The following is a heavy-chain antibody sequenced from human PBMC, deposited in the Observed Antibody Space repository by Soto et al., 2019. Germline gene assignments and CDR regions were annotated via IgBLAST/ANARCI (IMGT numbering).Heavy chain of an antibody. CDR3: AKDAIAVAGTYYYYGMDV. D-gene: IGHD6-19*01. CDR1: GFTFSRDA. CDR2: ISYDGSNK. V-gene: IGHV3-30-3*01. J-gene: IGHJ6*02. Sequence: SGGSLRLSCAASGFTFSRDAMHWVRQAPGKGLEWVAVISYDGSNKYYADSVKGRFTISRDNSKNTLYLQMNSLRAEDTAVYYCAKDAIAVAGTYYYYGMDVWGQGTTVTVSS.